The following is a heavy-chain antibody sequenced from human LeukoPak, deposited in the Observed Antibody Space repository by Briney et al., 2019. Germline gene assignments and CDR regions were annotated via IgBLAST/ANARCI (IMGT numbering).Heavy chain of an antibody. V-gene: IGHV3-30-3*01. Sequence: GESLRLSCAASGFTLSNYAMHWVRQAPGKGLEWVAVISYDGSNKYYADSVKGRFTISRDSSKNTLYLQMNSLRAEDTAVYYCAKGAPQYCSSTSCFNWFDPWGQGTLVTVSS. D-gene: IGHD2-2*01. J-gene: IGHJ5*02. CDR3: AKGAPQYCSSTSCFNWFDP. CDR2: ISYDGSNK. CDR1: GFTLSNYA.